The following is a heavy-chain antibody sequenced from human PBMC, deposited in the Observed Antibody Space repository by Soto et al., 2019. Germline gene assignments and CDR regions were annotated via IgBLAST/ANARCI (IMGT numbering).Heavy chain of an antibody. Sequence: GGSLRLSCAASGFTFSSYAMSWVRQAPGKGLEWVSAISGSGGSTYYADSVRGRFTISRDNSKNTLYLQMNSLRAEDTAVYYCAKDRKYCSSTSCSSGDYWGQGTPVTVSS. J-gene: IGHJ4*02. D-gene: IGHD2-2*01. CDR1: GFTFSSYA. CDR3: AKDRKYCSSTSCSSGDY. CDR2: ISGSGGST. V-gene: IGHV3-23*01.